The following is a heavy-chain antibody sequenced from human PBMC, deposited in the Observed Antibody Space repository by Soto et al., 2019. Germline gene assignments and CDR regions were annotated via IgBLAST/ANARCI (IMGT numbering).Heavy chain of an antibody. Sequence: SVKVSCKASGGSVSTYSISWVRQAPGQGLEWMGGIIPILGTTNYAQKFRGRVSISADESTSTVYKELSSLRFEDTATYYCASEFIEYSSQTSWFDPWGQGTLVTVSS. CDR3: ASEFIEYSSQTSWFDP. CDR1: GGSVSTYS. V-gene: IGHV1-69*13. J-gene: IGHJ5*02. CDR2: IIPILGTT. D-gene: IGHD3-22*01.